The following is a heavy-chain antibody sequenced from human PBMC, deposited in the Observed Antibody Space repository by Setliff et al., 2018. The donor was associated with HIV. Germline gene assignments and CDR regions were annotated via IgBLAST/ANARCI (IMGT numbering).Heavy chain of an antibody. Sequence: SETLSLTCTVSGGSISSGYYYWSWIRQHPGKGLEWIGYIYTSGSTNYNPSLKSRVTISVDTSKNQFSLKLRSVTAADTAVYYCEVAGQWGQGTLVTVSS. CDR1: GGSISSGYYY. CDR2: IYTSGST. D-gene: IGHD6-19*01. CDR3: EVAGQ. J-gene: IGHJ4*02. V-gene: IGHV4-30-4*08.